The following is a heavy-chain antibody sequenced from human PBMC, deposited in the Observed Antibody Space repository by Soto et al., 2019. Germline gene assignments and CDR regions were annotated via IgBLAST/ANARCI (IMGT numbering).Heavy chain of an antibody. Sequence: PSETLSLTCNVSGGPIGTRNYYWAWIRQPPGKGLEWIGSLYYSGSTYYNPSLKSRVTISVDTSKNQFSLKVTSVTAADTAVYYCARHYSSGWDYFDYWGQGTLLTVSS. CDR1: GGPIGTRNYY. V-gene: IGHV4-39*01. CDR3: ARHYSSGWDYFDY. J-gene: IGHJ4*02. CDR2: LYYSGST. D-gene: IGHD6-19*01.